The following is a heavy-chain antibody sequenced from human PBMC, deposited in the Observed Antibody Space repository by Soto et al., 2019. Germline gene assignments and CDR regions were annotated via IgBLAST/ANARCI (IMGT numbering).Heavy chain of an antibody. CDR3: ARRYYGMDV. CDR2: VFYDGYT. Sequence: PSETLSLTCTVSGDSISGSPYFWGWIRQPPGKRLEWIGSVFYDGYTLYTPSLRSRVTISVDTSKNQFSLKLSSVTAADTAVYYCARRYYGMDVWGQGTTVT. V-gene: IGHV4-39*01. J-gene: IGHJ6*02. CDR1: GDSISGSPYF.